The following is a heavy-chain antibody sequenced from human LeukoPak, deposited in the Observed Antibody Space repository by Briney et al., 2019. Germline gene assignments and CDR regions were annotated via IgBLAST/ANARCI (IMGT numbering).Heavy chain of an antibody. CDR2: INPNSGGT. D-gene: IGHD3-3*01. J-gene: IGHJ3*02. Sequence: ASVKVSCKASGYTFTGYYMHWVRQAPGQGLEWMGWINPNSGGTNYAQKFQGRVTMTMDTSISTAYMELSRLRSDDTAVYYCARVTYYDFWSGYRNDAFDIWGQGTMVTVSS. V-gene: IGHV1-2*02. CDR3: ARVTYYDFWSGYRNDAFDI. CDR1: GYTFTGYY.